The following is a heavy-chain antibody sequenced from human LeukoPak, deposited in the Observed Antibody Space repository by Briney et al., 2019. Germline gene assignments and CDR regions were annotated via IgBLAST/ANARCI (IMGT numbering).Heavy chain of an antibody. J-gene: IGHJ4*02. CDR1: GFTVSSNY. CDR3: VRSAPQAVAEFY. CDR2: IYSGGST. V-gene: IGHV3-66*01. D-gene: IGHD6-19*01. Sequence: GGSLRLSCAASGFTVSSNYMSWVRQAPGKGLEWVSVIYSGGSTYYADSVKGRFTISRDNSKNTLYLQMNSLRAEDTAVYYCVRSAPQAVAEFYWGQGTLVTVSS.